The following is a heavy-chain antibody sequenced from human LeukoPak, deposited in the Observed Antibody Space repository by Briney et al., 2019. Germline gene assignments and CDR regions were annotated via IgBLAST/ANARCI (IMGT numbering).Heavy chain of an antibody. J-gene: IGHJ6*03. CDR1: GGSISSYY. CDR3: ARRYDFWSGYADYYYYMDV. CDR2: IYYSGST. D-gene: IGHD3-3*01. V-gene: IGHV4-59*01. Sequence: SETLSLTCTVSGGSISSYYWSWIRQPPGKGLEWIGYIYYSGSTNYNPSLKSRVTISVDTSKNQFSLKLSSVTAADTAVYYCARRYDFWSGYADYYYYMDVWGKGTTVTASS.